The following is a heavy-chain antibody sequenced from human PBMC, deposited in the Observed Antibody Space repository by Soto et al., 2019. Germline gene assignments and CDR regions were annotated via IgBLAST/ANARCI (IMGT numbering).Heavy chain of an antibody. CDR3: AKDSDGTVNDAFDI. D-gene: IGHD3-10*01. Sequence: GGSLRLSCAASGFTFDDYAMHWVRQAPGKGLEWVSGISWNSGSIGYADSVKGRFTISRDNAKNSLYLQMNSLRAEDTALYYCAKDSDGTVNDAFDIWGQGTMVTVSS. V-gene: IGHV3-9*01. CDR2: ISWNSGSI. J-gene: IGHJ3*02. CDR1: GFTFDDYA.